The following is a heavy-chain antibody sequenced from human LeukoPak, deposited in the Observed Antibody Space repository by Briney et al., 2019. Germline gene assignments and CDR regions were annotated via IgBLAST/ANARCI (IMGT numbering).Heavy chain of an antibody. CDR2: IYYSGST. D-gene: IGHD6-13*01. J-gene: IGHJ4*02. Sequence: PSETLSLTCTVSGGSISSYYWSWIRQPPGKGPEWIGYIYYSGSTNYNPSLKSRVTISVDTSKNQFSLKLSSVTAADTAVYYCARHTYSSSWYVSGYFDYWGQGTLVTVSS. V-gene: IGHV4-59*08. CDR1: GGSISSYY. CDR3: ARHTYSSSWYVSGYFDY.